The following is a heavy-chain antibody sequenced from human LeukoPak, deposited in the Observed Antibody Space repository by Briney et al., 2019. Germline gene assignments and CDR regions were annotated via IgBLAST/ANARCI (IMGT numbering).Heavy chain of an antibody. V-gene: IGHV3-21*01. CDR3: ARAARNYDFWSGYY. CDR2: ISSSSSYI. Sequence: GGSLRLSCAASGFTFSTYSMNWVRQAPGKGLEWVSSISSSSSYIYYADSVKGRFTISRDNAKNSLYLQMNSLRAEDTAAYYCARAARNYDFWSGYYWGQGTLVTVSS. D-gene: IGHD3-3*01. J-gene: IGHJ4*02. CDR1: GFTFSTYS.